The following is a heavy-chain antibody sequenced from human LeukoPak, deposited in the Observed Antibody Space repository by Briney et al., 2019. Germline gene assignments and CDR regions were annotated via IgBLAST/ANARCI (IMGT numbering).Heavy chain of an antibody. J-gene: IGHJ5*02. Sequence: SVKVSCKASGGTFSSYAISWVRQAPGQGLEWMGGIIPIFGTANYAQKFQGRVTITTDESTSTAYMELSSLRSEDTAVYYCARGASSGSYLNWFDPWGQGTLVTVSS. CDR1: GGTFSSYA. CDR3: ARGASSGSYLNWFDP. CDR2: IIPIFGTA. D-gene: IGHD3-10*01. V-gene: IGHV1-69*05.